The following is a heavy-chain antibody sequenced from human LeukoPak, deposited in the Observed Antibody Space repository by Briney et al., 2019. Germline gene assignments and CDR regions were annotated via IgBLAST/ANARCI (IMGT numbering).Heavy chain of an antibody. J-gene: IGHJ4*02. Sequence: GGSLRLSCAASGFTVSRNYMSWVRQAPGKGLEWVSVIYSGGSTHYADSVKGRFTISRDNSKNMLYLQMNSLRAEDTAVYYCAKGDHIVVVIATIIDYWGQGTLVTVSS. D-gene: IGHD2-21*01. CDR2: IYSGGST. V-gene: IGHV3-53*01. CDR3: AKGDHIVVVIATIIDY. CDR1: GFTVSRNY.